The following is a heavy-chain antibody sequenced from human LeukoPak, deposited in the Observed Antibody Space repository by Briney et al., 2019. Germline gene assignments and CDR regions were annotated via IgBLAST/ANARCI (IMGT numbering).Heavy chain of an antibody. CDR3: TTGPWVVVPAAIRSDAFDI. J-gene: IGHJ3*02. Sequence: GGSLRLSCAASGFTFSSYEMNWVRQAPGKGLEWVGRIKGKTDGGTTDYAAPVKGRFTISRDDSKNTLYLQMNSLKTEDAAVYYCTTGPWVVVPAAIRSDAFDIWGQGTMVTVSS. V-gene: IGHV3-15*01. CDR1: GFTFSSYE. D-gene: IGHD2-2*02. CDR2: IKGKTDGGTT.